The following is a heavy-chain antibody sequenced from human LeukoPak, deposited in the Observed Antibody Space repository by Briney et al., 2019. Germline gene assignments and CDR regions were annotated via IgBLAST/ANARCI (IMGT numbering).Heavy chain of an antibody. CDR1: GFTFKSYS. CDR2: ISSGSSYI. Sequence: GGSLRLSCAASGFTFKSYSMTWVRQAPGKGLEWVASISSGSSYIYYADSVKGRFTISRDNAKNSLYLQMNSLRDDDTAVYYCARDPGLDYWGQGTLVTVSS. J-gene: IGHJ4*02. CDR3: ARDPGLDY. V-gene: IGHV3-21*01.